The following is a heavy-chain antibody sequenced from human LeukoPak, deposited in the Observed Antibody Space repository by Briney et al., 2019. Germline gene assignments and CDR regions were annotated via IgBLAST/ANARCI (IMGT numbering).Heavy chain of an antibody. CDR3: ARTSGRDYDFWSGHMYNWFDP. D-gene: IGHD3-3*01. Sequence: ASVKVSCKASGGTFSSYAISWVRRAPGQGLEWVGGIIPIFGTANYAQKFQGRVTITADESTSTAYMELSSLRSEDTAVYYCARTSGRDYDFWSGHMYNWFDPWGQGTLVTVSS. CDR2: IIPIFGTA. V-gene: IGHV1-69*13. J-gene: IGHJ5*02. CDR1: GGTFSSYA.